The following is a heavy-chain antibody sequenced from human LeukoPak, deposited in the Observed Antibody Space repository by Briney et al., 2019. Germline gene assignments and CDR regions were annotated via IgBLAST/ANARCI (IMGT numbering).Heavy chain of an antibody. CDR1: GFTISSYW. Sequence: PGGSLRLSCAASGFTISSYWMHWVRQAPGKGLTWVSRINGDGSSTSYADSVKGRFAISRDNAKNTLYLQMTSLRAEDTAVYYCARVSFDSSGLNWGQGTLVTVSS. D-gene: IGHD3-22*01. V-gene: IGHV3-74*01. CDR2: INGDGSST. CDR3: ARVSFDSSGLN. J-gene: IGHJ4*02.